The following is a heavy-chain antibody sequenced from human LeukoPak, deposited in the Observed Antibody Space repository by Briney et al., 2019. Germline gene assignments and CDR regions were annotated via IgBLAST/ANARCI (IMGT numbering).Heavy chain of an antibody. V-gene: IGHV4-59*01. D-gene: IGHD5-18*01. J-gene: IGHJ4*02. CDR3: AGVGVPRGYSYGQLDY. CDR1: GGFISSYY. Sequence: PSETLFLTCTVSGGFISSYYWSWIRQPPGKGLEWIGYIYYSGSTNYNPSLKSRVTISVDTSKNQFSLKLSSVTAADTAVYYCAGVGVPRGYSYGQLDYWGQGTLVTVSS. CDR2: IYYSGST.